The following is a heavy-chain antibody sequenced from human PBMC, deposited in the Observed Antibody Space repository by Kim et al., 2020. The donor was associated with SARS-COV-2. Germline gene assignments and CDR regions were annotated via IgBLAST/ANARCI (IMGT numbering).Heavy chain of an antibody. CDR3: ARDRVGATDY. V-gene: IGHV4-59*13. CDR1: GGSISSYY. CDR2: IYYSGST. Sequence: SETLSLTCTVSGGSISSYYWSWIRQPPGKGLEWIGYIYYSGSTNYNPSLKSRVTISVDTSKNQFSLKLSSVTAADTAVYYCARDRVGATDYWGQGTLVTVSS. J-gene: IGHJ4*02. D-gene: IGHD1-26*01.